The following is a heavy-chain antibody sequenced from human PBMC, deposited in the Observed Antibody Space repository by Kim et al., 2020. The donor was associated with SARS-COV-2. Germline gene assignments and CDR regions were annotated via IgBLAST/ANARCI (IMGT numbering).Heavy chain of an antibody. J-gene: IGHJ3*02. CDR2: IKEDGSEK. CDR1: GFTFSSYW. V-gene: IGHV3-7*01. D-gene: IGHD5-12*01. CDR3: VRDGDSGYDRAFDI. Sequence: GGSLRLSCADSGFTFSSYWMSWVRQAPGKGLEWVANIKEDGSEKYYVDSVKGRFTISRDNAKNSVYLQMNSLRAEDTAVYFCVRDGDSGYDRAFDIWGQGTTVTVSS.